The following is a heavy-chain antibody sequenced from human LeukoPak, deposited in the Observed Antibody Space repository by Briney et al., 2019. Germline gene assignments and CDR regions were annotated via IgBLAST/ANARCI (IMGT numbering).Heavy chain of an antibody. V-gene: IGHV3-11*05. CDR2: ISSSSSYT. CDR3: ARELYGSGSYSYYYYGMDV. D-gene: IGHD3-10*01. Sequence: PGGSLRLSCSASGFTFSDYYMSWIRQAAGKGLEWVSYISSSSSYTNYADPVKGRFTISRDNAKNSLYLQMNSLRAEDTAVYYCARELYGSGSYSYYYYGMDVWGQGTTVTVSS. CDR1: GFTFSDYY. J-gene: IGHJ6*02.